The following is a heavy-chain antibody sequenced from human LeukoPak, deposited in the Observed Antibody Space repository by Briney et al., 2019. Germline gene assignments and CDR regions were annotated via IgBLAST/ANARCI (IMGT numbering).Heavy chain of an antibody. J-gene: IGHJ4*02. CDR2: IYPGDSDT. V-gene: IGHV5-51*01. Sequence: GESMKISCKGSGYSSTSYWIGWVGQRPGKGLEWMGIIYPGDSDTRYSPSFQGQVTISADKSISTAYLQWSSLKASDTAMYYCARHPSGYDFAYWGQGTLVTVSS. CDR1: GYSSTSYW. CDR3: ARHPSGYDFAY. D-gene: IGHD5-12*01.